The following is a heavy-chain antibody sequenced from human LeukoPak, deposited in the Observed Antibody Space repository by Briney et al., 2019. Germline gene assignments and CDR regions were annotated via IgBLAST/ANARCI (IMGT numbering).Heavy chain of an antibody. CDR3: ARRGACSGSSCHLDY. V-gene: IGHV1-2*02. Sequence: GASVKVSCKASRYTFTGYYMHWVRQAPGQGLEWMGLINPNSGGTNYAQKFQGRVTMTRDTSISTAYMELSRLRSDDTAVYYCARRGACSGSSCHLDYWGQGTQVTVSS. J-gene: IGHJ4*02. CDR1: RYTFTGYY. CDR2: INPNSGGT. D-gene: IGHD2-15*01.